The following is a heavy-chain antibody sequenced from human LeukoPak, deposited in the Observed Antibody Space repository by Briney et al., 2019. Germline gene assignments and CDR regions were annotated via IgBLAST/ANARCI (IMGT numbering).Heavy chain of an antibody. V-gene: IGHV4-31*03. CDR3: ARVAAAGHLLLDY. D-gene: IGHD6-13*01. Sequence: PSQTLSLTCTVSGASISSAGYYWSWIRHHPRKAQEWNGYIYYSGSTYYNPSLKSRVTISVNTSKNQFSLKLSSVTAADTAVYYCARVAAAGHLLLDYWGQGTLVTVSS. J-gene: IGHJ4*02. CDR2: IYYSGST. CDR1: GASISSAGYY.